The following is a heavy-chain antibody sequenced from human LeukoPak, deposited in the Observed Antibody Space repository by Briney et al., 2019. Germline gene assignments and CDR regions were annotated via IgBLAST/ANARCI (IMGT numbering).Heavy chain of an antibody. CDR3: ARGDGRDGYKGRLDY. D-gene: IGHD5-24*01. CDR2: INHSGST. V-gene: IGHV4-34*01. CDR1: GGSFSGYY. J-gene: IGHJ4*02. Sequence: LSETLSLTCAVYGGSFSGYYWSWIRQPPGKGLEWIGEINHSGSTDYNPSLKSRLTISVDTSKNQFSLKMSSVTAADTAVYYCARGDGRDGYKGRLDYWGQGTLVTVSS.